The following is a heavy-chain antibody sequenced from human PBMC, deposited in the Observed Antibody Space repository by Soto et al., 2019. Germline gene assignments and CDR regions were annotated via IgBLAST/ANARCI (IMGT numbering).Heavy chain of an antibody. J-gene: IGHJ1*01. Sequence: QVQLVESGGGVVQPGRSVRLSCAASGFSFSYYAMHWVRQAPGKGLEWVAVIAYDSSKKYYADSVKGRFTISRDNSKNTLYLQMNSLRDDDTAVYYCASTYCSGGSCYLTEYFQYWGQGTRVTVSS. V-gene: IGHV3-30*03. CDR3: ASTYCSGGSCYLTEYFQY. CDR1: GFSFSYYA. CDR2: IAYDSSKK. D-gene: IGHD2-15*01.